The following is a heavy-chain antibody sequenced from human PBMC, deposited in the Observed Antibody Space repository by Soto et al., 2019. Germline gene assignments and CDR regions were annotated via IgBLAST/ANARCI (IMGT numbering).Heavy chain of an antibody. D-gene: IGHD3-22*01. CDR2: IYHSVST. V-gene: IGHV4-30-2*01. CDR1: GFSMSSLWYS. CDR3: ARAGDYYDSRFDH. J-gene: IGHJ5*02. Sequence: PRSLTFSVSGFSMSSLWYSLVLIGQPPGKGLECIGYIYHSVSTYYNPSLKSGVTISVDRSKNQFSLKLSSVTAADTAVYYCARAGDYYDSRFDHWGPGTLVTVSS.